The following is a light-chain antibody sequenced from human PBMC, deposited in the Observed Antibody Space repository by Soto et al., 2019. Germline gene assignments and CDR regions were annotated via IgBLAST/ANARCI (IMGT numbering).Light chain of an antibody. CDR1: SSDVGGYNY. CDR2: DVS. CDR3: SSYAGSNIVV. Sequence: QSALTQPPSAPGSPGQSVTISCTGSSSDVGGYNYVSWYQQHPGKAPKLMIYDVSKRPSGVPDRFSGSKSGNTASLTVSGLQAEDEADYYCSSYAGSNIVVFGGGTKLTVL. V-gene: IGLV2-8*01. J-gene: IGLJ2*01.